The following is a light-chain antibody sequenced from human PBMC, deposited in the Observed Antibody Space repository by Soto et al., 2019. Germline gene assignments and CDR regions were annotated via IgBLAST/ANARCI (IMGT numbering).Light chain of an antibody. CDR3: QQYNRDSYT. J-gene: IGKJ2*01. Sequence: DIQMTQSPSTLSASVGDRVTITCRASQSISSWLAWYQQKPGKAPKLLIYDASSLESGVPSRFSGSGSGTEFTLTISSLQPEDFATYYCQQYNRDSYTFGQGTKVDIK. CDR2: DAS. CDR1: QSISSW. V-gene: IGKV1-5*01.